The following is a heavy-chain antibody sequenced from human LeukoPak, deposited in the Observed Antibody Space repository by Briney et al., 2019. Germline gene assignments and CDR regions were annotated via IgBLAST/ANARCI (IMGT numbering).Heavy chain of an antibody. V-gene: IGHV4-61*01. CDR1: GGSISSGSYY. Sequence: SQTLSLTCTVSGGSISSGSYYWSWIRQPPGKGLEWIGYIYYSGSTNYNPSLKSRVTISVDTSKNQFSLKLSSVTAADTAVYYCAAAYCGGDCPSPYFDYWGQGTLVTVSS. CDR2: IYYSGST. CDR3: AAAYCGGDCPSPYFDY. J-gene: IGHJ4*02. D-gene: IGHD2-21*01.